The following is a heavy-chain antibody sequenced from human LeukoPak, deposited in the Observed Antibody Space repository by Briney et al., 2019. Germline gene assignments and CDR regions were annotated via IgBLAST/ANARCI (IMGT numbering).Heavy chain of an antibody. D-gene: IGHD5-18*01. J-gene: IGHJ4*02. CDR2: IFSSSTYI. Sequence: PGGSLRLSCAASGFKFSSYAMSWVRQAPGKGLEWVSFIFSSSTYIYYADSVKGRFTISRDNAKNSLYLQMNSLRAEDTAVYYCARADWDTAMIDYWGQGTLVTVSS. CDR3: ARADWDTAMIDY. V-gene: IGHV3-21*01. CDR1: GFKFSSYA.